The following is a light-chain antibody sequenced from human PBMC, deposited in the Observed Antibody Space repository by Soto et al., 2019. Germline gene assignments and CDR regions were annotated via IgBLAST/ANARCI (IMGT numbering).Light chain of an antibody. V-gene: IGKV3-20*01. CDR2: GAS. J-gene: IGKJ5*01. CDR3: QQYVSSLT. Sequence: MVLTQYPATLSLSPGARATLSCRASQSISSFLAWYQQKPGQAPRLLIYGASTRPIGIPDRFSGSGSGTDFTLTISRLEPEDFAVYYCQQYVSSLTFGQGTLLEIK. CDR1: QSISSF.